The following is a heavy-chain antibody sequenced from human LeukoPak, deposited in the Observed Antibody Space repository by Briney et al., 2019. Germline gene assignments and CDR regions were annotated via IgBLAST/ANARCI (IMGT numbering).Heavy chain of an antibody. D-gene: IGHD3-22*01. CDR2: INPNSGGT. Sequence: GASVKVSCKASEYTFTDYFLHWVRQAPGQGLEWMGWINPNSGGTNYAQKFQGRFTMTTDTSTTTAYMELRSLRSDDTAVYYCARGGKYYYDSSGSFYYYYMDVWGKGTTVTISS. J-gene: IGHJ6*03. CDR1: EYTFTDYF. CDR3: ARGGKYYYDSSGSFYYYYMDV. V-gene: IGHV1-2*02.